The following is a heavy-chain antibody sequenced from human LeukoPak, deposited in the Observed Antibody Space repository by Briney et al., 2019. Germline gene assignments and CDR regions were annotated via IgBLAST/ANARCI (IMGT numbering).Heavy chain of an antibody. CDR3: ANEAPYFDY. Sequence: GGSLRLSCAASGFTFSNFAMGWVRQAPGKGLEWVSIISGSGGTTYYADSVKGRFTISRDNSKDTLYMKMNSLRAEDTAVYYCANEAPYFDYWGQGTLVTVSS. J-gene: IGHJ4*02. CDR2: ISGSGGTT. CDR1: GFTFSNFA. V-gene: IGHV3-23*01.